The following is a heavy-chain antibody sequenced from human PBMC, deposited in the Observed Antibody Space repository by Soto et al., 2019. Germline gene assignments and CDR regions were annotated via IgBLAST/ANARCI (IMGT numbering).Heavy chain of an antibody. CDR3: ASSSPFHY. CDR1: SASLSSSTYY. D-gene: IGHD6-6*01. V-gene: IGHV4-39*01. Sequence: QLQLQESGPGLVKPSETLSLTCSVSSASLSSSTYYWSWIRQPPGRGPGWIGSIYYSGNTYYKPSLKSRVSISIDTSRNQFSLRLTSVTAAVTGVYYCASSSPFHYWGPGILVTVSS. CDR2: IYYSGNT. J-gene: IGHJ4*02.